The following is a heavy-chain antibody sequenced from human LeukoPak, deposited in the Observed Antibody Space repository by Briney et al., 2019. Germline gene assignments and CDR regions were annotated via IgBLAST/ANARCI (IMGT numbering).Heavy chain of an antibody. J-gene: IGHJ3*02. CDR1: GFTFSRYS. D-gene: IGHD3-22*01. Sequence: PGGSLRLSCAASGFTFSRYSMNGVRQAPGKGLEWVSLIYNDGRTYYADSVKGRCTISRDNLKNVLYLQMNSLKVEDTALYYCARGLFLSGYLDAFDIWGQGTVVTVSS. CDR3: ARGLFLSGYLDAFDI. CDR2: IYNDGRT. V-gene: IGHV3-53*01.